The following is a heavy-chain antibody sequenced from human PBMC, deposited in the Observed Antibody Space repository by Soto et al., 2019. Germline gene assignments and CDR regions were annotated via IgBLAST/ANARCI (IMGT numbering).Heavy chain of an antibody. D-gene: IGHD2-2*02. CDR1: GYSFTSYW. V-gene: IGHV5-51*01. J-gene: IGHJ6*02. CDR3: ARFQDCSSTSCYMENYYYYYGMDV. Sequence: GESLKISCKGSGYSFTSYWIGWVRQMPGKGLEWMGIIYPGDSDTGYSPSFQGQVTISADKSISTAYLQWSSLKASDTAMYYCARFQDCSSTSCYMENYYYYYGMDVWGQGTTVTVSS. CDR2: IYPGDSDT.